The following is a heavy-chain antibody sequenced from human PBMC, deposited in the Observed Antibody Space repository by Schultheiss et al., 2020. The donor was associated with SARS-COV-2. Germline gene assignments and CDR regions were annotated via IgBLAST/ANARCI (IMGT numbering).Heavy chain of an antibody. V-gene: IGHV3-21*04. CDR3: AKLGGSGWRHNWFDP. CDR2: ISSSSSYI. J-gene: IGHJ5*02. CDR1: VFTFSNAW. Sequence: GGSLRLSCAASVFTFSNAWMSWVRQAPGKGLEWVSSISSSSSYIYYADSVKGRFTISRDNSKNTLYLQMNSLRAEDTAVYYCAKLGGSGWRHNWFDPWGQGTLVTVSS. D-gene: IGHD6-19*01.